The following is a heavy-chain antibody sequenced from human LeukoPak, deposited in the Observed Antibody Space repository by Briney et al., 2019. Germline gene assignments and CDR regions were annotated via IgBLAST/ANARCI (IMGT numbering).Heavy chain of an antibody. D-gene: IGHD2-15*01. CDR2: IKQGGSEK. V-gene: IGHV3-7*04. Sequence: GGSLRLSCAASGFTFSSYWMSWVRKAPGKGLEWVANIKQGGSEKYYVDSVKGRFTIPRDDPKNSVYLQMNSLRAEDTAVYYCARDGIDYWGQGTLVTVSS. CDR3: ARDGIDY. CDR1: GFTFSSYW. J-gene: IGHJ4*02.